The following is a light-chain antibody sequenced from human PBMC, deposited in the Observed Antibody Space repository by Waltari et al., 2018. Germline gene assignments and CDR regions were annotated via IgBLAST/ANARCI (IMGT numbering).Light chain of an antibody. CDR1: SSNIGRNS. CDR3: AAWDDSLSGWV. V-gene: IGLV1-47*01. CDR2: RNN. J-gene: IGLJ3*02. Sequence: QSVLTQPPSASGTPGQRVTISCSGSSSNIGRNSVYWYQQLPGTAPQLLIYRNNQRPSGVPDRFSGSKSGTSASLAISGLRSEDEADYYCAAWDDSLSGWVFGGGTKLTVL.